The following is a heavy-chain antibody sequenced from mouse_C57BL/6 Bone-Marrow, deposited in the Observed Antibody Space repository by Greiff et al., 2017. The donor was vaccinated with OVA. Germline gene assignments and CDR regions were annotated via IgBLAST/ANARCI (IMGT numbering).Heavy chain of an antibody. J-gene: IGHJ4*01. CDR3: ARLVADAMGY. V-gene: IGHV1-64*01. CDR2: IHPNSGST. CDR1: GYTFTSYW. D-gene: IGHD1-3*01. Sequence: QVQLQQPGAELVKPGASVKLSCKASGYTFTSYWMHWVKQRPGQGLEWIGMIHPNSGSTNYNEKFKSKATLTADKSSSTAYMHLSSLTSEDSAVYYCARLVADAMGYWGQGTSVTVSS.